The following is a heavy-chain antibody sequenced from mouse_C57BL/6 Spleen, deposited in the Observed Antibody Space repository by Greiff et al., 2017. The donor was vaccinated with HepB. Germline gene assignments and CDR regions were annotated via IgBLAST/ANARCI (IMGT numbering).Heavy chain of an antibody. CDR2: IDPENGDT. Sequence: VQLQQSGAELVRPGASVKLSCTASGFNIKDDYMHWVKQRPEQGLEWIGWIDPENGDTEYASKFQGKATITADTSSNTAYLQLSSLTSEDTAVYYCTTTYDGSSSYAMDYWGQGTSVTVSS. CDR3: TTTYDGSSSYAMDY. V-gene: IGHV14-4*01. J-gene: IGHJ4*01. D-gene: IGHD1-1*01. CDR1: GFNIKDDY.